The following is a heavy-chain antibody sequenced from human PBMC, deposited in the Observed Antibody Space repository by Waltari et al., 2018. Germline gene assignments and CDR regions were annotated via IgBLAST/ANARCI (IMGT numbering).Heavy chain of an antibody. CDR3: ARGGYDLDVYYFDY. CDR2: ISYDGSNK. J-gene: IGHJ4*02. V-gene: IGHV3-30-3*01. CDR1: GFTFSSYA. D-gene: IGHD5-12*01. Sequence: QVQLVESGGGVVQPGRSLRLPCAASGFTFSSYAMHWVRQAPGKGLEWVAVISYDGSNKYYADSVKGRFTISRDNSKNTLYLQMNSLRAEDTAVYYCARGGYDLDVYYFDYWGQGTLVTVSS.